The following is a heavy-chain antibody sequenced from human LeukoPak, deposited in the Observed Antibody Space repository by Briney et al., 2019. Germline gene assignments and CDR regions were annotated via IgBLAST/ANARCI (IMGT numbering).Heavy chain of an antibody. Sequence: GGSLRLSCAASGFTFSSYGMHWVRQAPGKGLEWVAVISYDGSNKYYADSAKGRFTISRDNSKNTLYLQMNSLRAEDTAVYYCAKSSAYPPGDYWGQGTLVTVSS. CDR2: ISYDGSNK. CDR3: AKSSAYPPGDY. V-gene: IGHV3-30*18. J-gene: IGHJ4*02. CDR1: GFTFSSYG. D-gene: IGHD3-22*01.